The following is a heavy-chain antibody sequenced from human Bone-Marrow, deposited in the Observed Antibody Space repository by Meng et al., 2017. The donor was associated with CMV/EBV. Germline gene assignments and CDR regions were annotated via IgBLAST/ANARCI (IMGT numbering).Heavy chain of an antibody. CDR1: GYSFTSYW. CDR2: IYPGDSDT. CDR3: ARGYCSSTSCYDNYYYGMDV. Sequence: KVSCKGSGYSFTSYWIGWVRQMPGKGLEWMGIIYPGDSDTRYSPSFQGQVTISADKSISTAYLQWSSLKASDTAMYYCARGYCSSTSCYDNYYYGMDVWGQGTTVTVYS. D-gene: IGHD2-2*01. J-gene: IGHJ6*01. V-gene: IGHV5-51*01.